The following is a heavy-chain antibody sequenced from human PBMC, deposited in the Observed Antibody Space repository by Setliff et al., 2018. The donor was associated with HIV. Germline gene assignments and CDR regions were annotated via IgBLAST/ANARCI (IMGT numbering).Heavy chain of an antibody. D-gene: IGHD6-6*01. CDR3: ARHCGSSYRSPFDP. CDR2: ISPDDSDT. V-gene: IGHV5-51*01. CDR1: GYVFTNYW. Sequence: KISCKSFGYVFTNYWIGWMRQMPRKGLEWMGIISPDDSDTRYSPSFQGKVTISLDKSTSTAYLQWNSLKASDSAIYYCARHCGSSYRSPFDPWGQGTRVTVSS. J-gene: IGHJ5*02.